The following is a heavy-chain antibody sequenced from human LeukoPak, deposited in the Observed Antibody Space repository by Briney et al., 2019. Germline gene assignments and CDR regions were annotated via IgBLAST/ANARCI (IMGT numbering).Heavy chain of an antibody. Sequence: GASVKVSCKASGYTFTGYYMHWVRQAPGQGLEWMGWINPNSGGTNYAQKFQGRVTMTRDTSISTAYMELSRLRSDDTAVYYCARGDSGYDYGFDNWGQGTLVTVSS. V-gene: IGHV1-2*02. CDR3: ARGDSGYDYGFDN. D-gene: IGHD5-12*01. CDR2: INPNSGGT. CDR1: GYTFTGYY. J-gene: IGHJ4*02.